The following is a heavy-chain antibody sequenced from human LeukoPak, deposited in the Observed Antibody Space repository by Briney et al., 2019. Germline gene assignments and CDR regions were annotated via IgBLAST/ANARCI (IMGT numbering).Heavy chain of an antibody. CDR3: ARENYDSSGYYYGL. Sequence: GGSLRLSXAASGFTFSSYWMSWVRQAPGKGLEWVANIKQDGSEKYYVDSVKGRFTISRDNAKNSLYLQMNSLRAEGTAVYYCARENYDSSGYYYGLWGQGTLVTVSP. CDR2: IKQDGSEK. V-gene: IGHV3-7*01. J-gene: IGHJ4*02. CDR1: GFTFSSYW. D-gene: IGHD3-22*01.